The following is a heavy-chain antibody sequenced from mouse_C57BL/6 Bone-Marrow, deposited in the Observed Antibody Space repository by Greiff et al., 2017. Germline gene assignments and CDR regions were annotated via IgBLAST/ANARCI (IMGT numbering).Heavy chain of an antibody. CDR3: ARDGYLEAMDY. D-gene: IGHD2-12*01. J-gene: IGHJ4*01. Sequence: EVKVVESGGGLVQSGRSLRLSCATSGFTFSDFYMEWVRQAPGKGLEWIAASRNKANDYTTEYSASVKGRFIVSRDTSQSFLYLQMNALRAEDTAIYYCARDGYLEAMDYWGPGTSVTVSS. CDR1: GFTFSDFY. V-gene: IGHV7-1*01. CDR2: SRNKANDYTT.